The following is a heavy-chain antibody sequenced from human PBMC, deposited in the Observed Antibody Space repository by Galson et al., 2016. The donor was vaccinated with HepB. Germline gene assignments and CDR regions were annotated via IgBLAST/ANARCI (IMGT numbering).Heavy chain of an antibody. CDR2: ISSSGATI. CDR3: ARALYTSSSQY. CDR1: GFTFSSYG. Sequence: SLRLSCAASGFTFSSYGLNWVRQAPGKELEWLSYISSSGATIYYADSVKGRFTISRDNANNSLYLQMDSLRDDDTAVYYCARALYTSSSQYWGQGTLVTVSS. V-gene: IGHV3-48*02. D-gene: IGHD6-6*01. J-gene: IGHJ4*02.